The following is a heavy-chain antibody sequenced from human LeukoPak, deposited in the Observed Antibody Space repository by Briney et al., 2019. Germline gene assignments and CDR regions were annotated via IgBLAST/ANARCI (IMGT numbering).Heavy chain of an antibody. V-gene: IGHV1-2*02. CDR1: GYTFTGYY. D-gene: IGHD3-10*01. CDR2: INPNSGGT. J-gene: IGHJ4*02. Sequence: GASVKVSCKASGYTFTGYYMHWVRQAPGQGLEWMGWINPNSGGTNYAQKFQGRVTMTRDTSISTAYMELSRLRSDDTAIYYCAKHYMGSSYTRALDYWGQGTLVTVSS. CDR3: AKHYMGSSYTRALDY.